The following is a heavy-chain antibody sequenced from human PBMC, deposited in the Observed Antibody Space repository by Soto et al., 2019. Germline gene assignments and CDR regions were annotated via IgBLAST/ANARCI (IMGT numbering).Heavy chain of an antibody. CDR2: IKSKTDGGTT. Sequence: GGSLRLSCAASGFTFSNAWMSWVRQAPGKGLEWVGRIKSKTDGGTTDYAAPVKGRFTISRDDSKNTLYLQMNSLKTEDTAVYYCTTGLGGCSSTSCYTNYWGQGTLVTVS. D-gene: IGHD2-2*02. J-gene: IGHJ4*02. V-gene: IGHV3-15*01. CDR3: TTGLGGCSSTSCYTNY. CDR1: GFTFSNAW.